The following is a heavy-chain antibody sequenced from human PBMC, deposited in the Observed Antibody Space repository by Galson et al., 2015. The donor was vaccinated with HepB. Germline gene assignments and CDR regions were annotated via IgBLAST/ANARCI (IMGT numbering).Heavy chain of an antibody. CDR3: ASPEYYYDSSGYYGY. J-gene: IGHJ4*02. CDR2: IGSSSSTI. D-gene: IGHD3-22*01. CDR1: GFTFSSYS. V-gene: IGHV3-48*01. Sequence: SLRLSCAASGFTFSSYSMNWVRQAPGKGLEWVSYIGSSSSTIYYADSVKGRFTISRDNAKNSLYLQMNSLRAEDTAVYYCASPEYYYDSSGYYGYWGQGTLVTVSS.